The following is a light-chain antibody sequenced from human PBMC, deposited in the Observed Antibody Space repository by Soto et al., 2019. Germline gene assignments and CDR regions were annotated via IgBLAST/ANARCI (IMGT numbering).Light chain of an antibody. J-gene: IGKJ4*01. CDR1: QSVSSY. Sequence: EIVLTQSPATLSLSPGERATLSCRASQSVSSYLAWYQQKPGQAPRLLIYDASNRATGIPARFSGSASGTDFALTISSVKPEDFAVYYCQQRSNWPSTFGGGTKVEIK. CDR2: DAS. CDR3: QQRSNWPST. V-gene: IGKV3-11*01.